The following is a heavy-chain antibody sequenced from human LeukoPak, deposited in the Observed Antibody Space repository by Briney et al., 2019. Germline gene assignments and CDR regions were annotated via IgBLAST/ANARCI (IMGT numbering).Heavy chain of an antibody. Sequence: PGGSLRLSCAASGFTFSSYAMSWVRQAPGKGLEWVAVISGSGGTTYYADSVKGRFTISRDNSKNTVDLQMESLRAEDTAVYYCAKDLPNWNSVGVHWGQGTLVTVSS. V-gene: IGHV3-23*01. CDR2: ISGSGGTT. CDR1: GFTFSSYA. D-gene: IGHD1-1*01. CDR3: AKDLPNWNSVGVH. J-gene: IGHJ4*02.